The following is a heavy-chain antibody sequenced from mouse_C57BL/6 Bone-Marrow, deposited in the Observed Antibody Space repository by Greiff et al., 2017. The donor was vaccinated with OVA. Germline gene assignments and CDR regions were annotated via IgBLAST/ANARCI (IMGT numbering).Heavy chain of an antibody. V-gene: IGHV1-81*01. CDR3: ARWYYGSSYGYFDV. Sequence: VQLQQSGAELARPGASVKLSCKASGYTFTSYGISWVKQRPGQGLEWIGEIYPRSGNTYYNEKFKSKATLTADKSSSTAYMELRSLTSEDSAVYVGARWYYGSSYGYFDVWGTGTTVTVSS. CDR1: GYTFTSYG. CDR2: IYPRSGNT. D-gene: IGHD1-1*01. J-gene: IGHJ1*03.